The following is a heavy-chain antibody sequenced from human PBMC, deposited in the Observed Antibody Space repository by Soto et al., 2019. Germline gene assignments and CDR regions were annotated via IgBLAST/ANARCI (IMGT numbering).Heavy chain of an antibody. V-gene: IGHV3-30-3*01. Sequence: PGGSLRLSCAASGFTFSSYAMHWVRQAPGKGLEWVAVISFDGSNKYCADSVKGRFTISRDNSKNTLHLQMNSLRADDTAVYYCARDKYQDGYNPLFHYWSQGTLVTVS. J-gene: IGHJ4*02. D-gene: IGHD5-12*01. CDR3: ARDKYQDGYNPLFHY. CDR1: GFTFSSYA. CDR2: ISFDGSNK.